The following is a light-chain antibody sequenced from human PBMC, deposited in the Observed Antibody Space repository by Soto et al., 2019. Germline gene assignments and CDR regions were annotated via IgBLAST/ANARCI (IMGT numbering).Light chain of an antibody. CDR1: SSDVGGYNY. CDR2: DVT. V-gene: IGLV2-11*01. Sequence: QSALTQPRSVSGSPGQSVTISCTGTSSDVGGYNYVSWYQQHPGKAPKLMISDVTKRPSGVPDRFSGSKFGNTASLTISGLQAEDEADYYCCPYAGSYTDVFGAGTKVTVL. J-gene: IGLJ1*01. CDR3: CPYAGSYTDV.